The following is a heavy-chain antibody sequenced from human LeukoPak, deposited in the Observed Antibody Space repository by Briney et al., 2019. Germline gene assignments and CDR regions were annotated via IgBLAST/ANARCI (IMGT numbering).Heavy chain of an antibody. CDR2: ISYDGSNK. CDR1: GFTFSSYG. V-gene: IGHV3-30*03. Sequence: PGGSLRLSCAASGFTFSSYGMHWVRQAPGKGLEWVAVISYDGSNKYYADSVKGRFTISRDNSKNTLYLQMNSLRAEDTAVYYCARGPNVLLWFGESPYDYWGQGTLVTVSS. D-gene: IGHD3-10*01. J-gene: IGHJ4*02. CDR3: ARGPNVLLWFGESPYDY.